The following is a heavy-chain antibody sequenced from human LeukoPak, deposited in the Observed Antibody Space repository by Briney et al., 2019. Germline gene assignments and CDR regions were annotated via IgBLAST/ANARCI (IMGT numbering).Heavy chain of an antibody. J-gene: IGHJ5*01. D-gene: IGHD2-15*01. V-gene: IGHV5-51*01. CDR3: ARLTFGRRYSVDP. Sequence: GESLKISCKGFGYSFNSKWIGWVRQMPGKGLEWMGIIYPGDSDTKYSPSFQGQVTISVDKSISPANLQWSNLKASDSAVYFCARLTFGRRYSVDPLGQGTLVPGSP. CDR1: GYSFNSKW. CDR2: IYPGDSDT.